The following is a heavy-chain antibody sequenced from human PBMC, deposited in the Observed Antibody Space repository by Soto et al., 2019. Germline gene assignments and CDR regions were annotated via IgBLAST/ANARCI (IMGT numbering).Heavy chain of an antibody. V-gene: IGHV3-30*18. Sequence: GGSLRLSCRVSGFTFNNSGMHWVRQAPGKGLEWMAVISYDGSEKHYADSMKGRLTISRDNSKDTLHLQMNSLRAEDTAIYFCVKDRVTAASGHYYGMDVWGQGTTVTVSS. D-gene: IGHD2-21*02. CDR2: ISYDGSEK. CDR1: GFTFNNSG. J-gene: IGHJ6*02. CDR3: VKDRVTAASGHYYGMDV.